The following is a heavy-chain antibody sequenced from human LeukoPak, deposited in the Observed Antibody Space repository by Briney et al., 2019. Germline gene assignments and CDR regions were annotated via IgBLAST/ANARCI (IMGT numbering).Heavy chain of an antibody. D-gene: IGHD2-21*01. V-gene: IGHV3-48*01. Sequence: GGSLRLSCTASGFTFSSYSMNWVRQAPGEGLEWISYISSSVITKYYAESVKGRFTVSRDNAENSLYLQMNSLRAEDTAVYYCARDPDSYCGGDCSYAFDIWGQGTMVTVSS. CDR2: ISSSVITK. CDR1: GFTFSSYS. J-gene: IGHJ3*02. CDR3: ARDPDSYCGGDCSYAFDI.